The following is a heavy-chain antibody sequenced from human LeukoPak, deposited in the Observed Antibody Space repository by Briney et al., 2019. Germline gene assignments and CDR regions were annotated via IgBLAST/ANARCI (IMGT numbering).Heavy chain of an antibody. CDR3: AKVSYYDSSGSLDY. CDR1: GFTFSSYA. CDR2: ISGSGGST. D-gene: IGHD3-22*01. J-gene: IGHJ4*02. V-gene: IGHV3-23*01. Sequence: PGRSLRLSCAASGFTFSSYAMSWVRQAPGKGLEWVSAISGSGGSTYYADSVKGRFTISRDNSKNTLYLQMNSLRAEDTAVYYCAKVSYYDSSGSLDYWGQGTLVTVSS.